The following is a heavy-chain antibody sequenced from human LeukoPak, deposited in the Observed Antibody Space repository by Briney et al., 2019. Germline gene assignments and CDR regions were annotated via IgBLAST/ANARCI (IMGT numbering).Heavy chain of an antibody. V-gene: IGHV3-74*01. CDR1: GFTFSTYW. CDR3: ASYYYDNGGYWDAFDI. J-gene: IGHJ3*02. D-gene: IGHD3-22*01. Sequence: GGSLRLSCAASGFTFSTYWMHWVRQAPGKGLVWVSRINSDGSGTSYADSVKGRFTISGDNAKNTLYLQMNSLRAEDTAVYYCASYYYDNGGYWDAFDIWGQGTMVTVSS. CDR2: INSDGSGT.